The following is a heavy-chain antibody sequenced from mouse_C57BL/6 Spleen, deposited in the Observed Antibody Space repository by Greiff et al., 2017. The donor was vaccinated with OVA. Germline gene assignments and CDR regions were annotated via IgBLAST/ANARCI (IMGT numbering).Heavy chain of an antibody. V-gene: IGHV1-15*01. J-gene: IGHJ2*01. CDR3: ARDGGYFDY. Sequence: QVHVKQSGAGLVRPGASVTLSCKASGYTFTDYEMHWVKQTPVHGLEWIGAIDPETGGTSYNQKFKGKAILTADKSSSTDYMELHSLTSEDSAVYYCARDGGYFDYWGQGTTLTVSS. CDR1: GYTFTDYE. CDR2: IDPETGGT.